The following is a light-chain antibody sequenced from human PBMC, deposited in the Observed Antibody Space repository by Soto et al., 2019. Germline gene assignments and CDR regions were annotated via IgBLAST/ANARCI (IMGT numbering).Light chain of an antibody. V-gene: IGLV2-14*01. CDR1: SSDVGGYNY. Sequence: QSALTQPASVSGSPGQSITISCTGTSSDVGGYNYVSWYQQYPGKAPKLMIYHVSNRPSGVSNRFSGSKSGNSASLTISGLQPEDEADYYCSSYTGTSTYVFGTGTKLTVL. CDR2: HVS. CDR3: SSYTGTSTYV. J-gene: IGLJ1*01.